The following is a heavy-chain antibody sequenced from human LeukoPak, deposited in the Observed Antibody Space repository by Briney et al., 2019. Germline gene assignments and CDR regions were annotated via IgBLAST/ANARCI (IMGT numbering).Heavy chain of an antibody. CDR1: GFTYRSYW. Sequence: GGSVSLFCGVSGFTYRSYWMLWVRQAPAKGRVWVSRINSDGRNKLYADSAKGRFNDSRDDAKNTLYLEKNRLSAEDAGGYYCASNPVGAPGEVDYWGQGTLVTVSS. CDR2: INSDGRNK. CDR3: ASNPVGAPGEVDY. J-gene: IGHJ4*02. D-gene: IGHD4/OR15-4a*01. V-gene: IGHV3-74*01.